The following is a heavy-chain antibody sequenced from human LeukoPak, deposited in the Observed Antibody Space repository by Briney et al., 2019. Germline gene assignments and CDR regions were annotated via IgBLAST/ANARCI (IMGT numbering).Heavy chain of an antibody. V-gene: IGHV1-18*01. J-gene: IGHJ4*02. CDR3: ARGGRGTVTTWIFDY. CDR2: ISAYNGDI. CDR1: GYTFTSYA. D-gene: IGHD4-17*01. Sequence: ASVKVSCKASGYTFTSYAISWVRQAPGQGLEWMGWISAYNGDINYAQKLQGRVTMTTDTSTSTVYMELRSLRSGDTAVYYCARGGRGTVTTWIFDYWGQGTLVTVSS.